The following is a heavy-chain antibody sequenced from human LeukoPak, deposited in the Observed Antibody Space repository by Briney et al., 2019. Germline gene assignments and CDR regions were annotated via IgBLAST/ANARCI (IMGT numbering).Heavy chain of an antibody. CDR3: ARGRRDCSGDCYVAFDI. CDR2: IYSAGST. Sequence: GGSLRLSCAASGFTFSSYAMSWVRQAPGKGLEWVSGIYSAGSTYYADSVKGRFTISRDNSKNSLFLQMHSLRADDTAVYYCARGRRDCSGDCYVAFDIWGQGTMVTVSS. J-gene: IGHJ3*02. CDR1: GFTFSSYA. V-gene: IGHV3-53*01. D-gene: IGHD2-21*02.